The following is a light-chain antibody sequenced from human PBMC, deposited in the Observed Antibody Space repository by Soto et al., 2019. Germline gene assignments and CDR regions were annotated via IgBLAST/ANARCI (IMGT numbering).Light chain of an antibody. CDR1: QSINSNY. Sequence: EIVLTQSPGTLSLSPGERATLSCRASQSINSNYLAWYQQKPGQAPRFIMYGASTRATGIPDRFSGSGSGTDFSLTVSRLEPEDFAVYYCQHYGGSPPITFGQGTRLEIK. CDR2: GAS. V-gene: IGKV3-20*01. CDR3: QHYGGSPPIT. J-gene: IGKJ5*01.